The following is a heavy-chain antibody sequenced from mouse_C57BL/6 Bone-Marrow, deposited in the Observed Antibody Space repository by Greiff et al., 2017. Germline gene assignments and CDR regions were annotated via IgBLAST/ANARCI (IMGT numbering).Heavy chain of an antibody. V-gene: IGHV5-16*01. Sequence: EVQRVESEGGLVQPGSSMTLSCTASGFTFSDYYMAWVRQVPDKGLEWVANINSDGSSTSYLDSLKSRSILSRDKAKNMLYLQMSSLKSEDTATYYCTRLPYYFDYWGQGTTLTVSS. CDR2: INSDGSST. J-gene: IGHJ2*01. CDR1: GFTFSDYY. CDR3: TRLPYYFDY.